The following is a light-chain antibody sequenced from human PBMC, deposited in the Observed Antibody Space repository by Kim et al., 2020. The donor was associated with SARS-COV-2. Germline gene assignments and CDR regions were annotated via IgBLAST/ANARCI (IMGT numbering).Light chain of an antibody. CDR1: SSNIGRNY. Sequence: QSALTQPPSVSGTPGQRVTISCSGGSSNIGRNYVYWYQKLPGTAPKLVLYRNYQRPSGVPDRFSGSKSGTSASLAISGLRSEDEADYYCAAWDDSLSAWLFGGGTQLTVL. CDR3: AAWDDSLSAWL. CDR2: RNY. V-gene: IGLV1-47*01. J-gene: IGLJ3*02.